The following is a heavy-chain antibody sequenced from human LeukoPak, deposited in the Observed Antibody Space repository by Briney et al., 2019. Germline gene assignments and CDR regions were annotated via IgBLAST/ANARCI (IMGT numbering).Heavy chain of an antibody. Sequence: PGGSLTLSCTVSGFTFSTHNVMNWVRQAPGQGLEWVSSISSTGTDINYADAVKGRFTISRDNAKNSLYLQMNSLRAEDTAVYYCARDYRHSSGWYYYYYMDVWGKGTTVTISS. CDR3: ARDYRHSSGWYYYYYMDV. V-gene: IGHV3-21*01. D-gene: IGHD6-19*01. CDR1: GFTFSTHN. J-gene: IGHJ6*03. CDR2: ISSTGTDI.